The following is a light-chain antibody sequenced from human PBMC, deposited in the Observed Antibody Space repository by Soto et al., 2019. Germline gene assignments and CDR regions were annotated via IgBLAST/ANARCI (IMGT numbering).Light chain of an antibody. V-gene: IGKV1-9*01. CDR1: QGISSS. J-gene: IGKJ1*01. Sequence: QLTQSPSSLSASVGDRVTITCRAGQGISSSLAWYQQKPGKAPNLLISAASTLQTGVPSRFSGSGSGTDFALTISSLQPEDFATYYCQQIDSSPRTFGQGTKVEIK. CDR2: AAS. CDR3: QQIDSSPRT.